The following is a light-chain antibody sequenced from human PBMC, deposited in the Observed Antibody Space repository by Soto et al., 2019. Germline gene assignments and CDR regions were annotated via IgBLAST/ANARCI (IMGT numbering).Light chain of an antibody. V-gene: IGKV3-15*01. J-gene: IGKJ1*01. CDR2: SAS. Sequence: EIVMTQSPGTLSVSPGEIATLSCRASQTIDTNLAWYQQKPGQAPRLLIYSASIGATGTPARFSGSGSGTEFTLAISSLQSEDCAVYYCQQCDNWPRTFGQGTKVDIK. CDR3: QQCDNWPRT. CDR1: QTIDTN.